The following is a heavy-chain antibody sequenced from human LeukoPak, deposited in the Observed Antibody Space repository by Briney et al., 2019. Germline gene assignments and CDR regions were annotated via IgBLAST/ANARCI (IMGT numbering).Heavy chain of an antibody. V-gene: IGHV4-39*07. D-gene: IGHD6-19*01. CDR3: ARDGGAVAGSFDY. J-gene: IGHJ4*02. CDR2: IYYSGST. Sequence: PSETLSLTCTVSGGSISSSSYYWGWIRQPPGKGLEWIGSIYYSGSTYYNPSLKSRVTISVDTSKNQFSLKLSSVTAADTAVYYCARDGGAVAGSFDYWGQGTLVTVSS. CDR1: GGSISSSSYY.